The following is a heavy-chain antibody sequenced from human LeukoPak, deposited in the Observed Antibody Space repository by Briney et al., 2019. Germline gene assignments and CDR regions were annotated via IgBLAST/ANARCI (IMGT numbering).Heavy chain of an antibody. V-gene: IGHV3-7*01. CDR1: GFTFSTSW. Sequence: GGSLRLSCAASGFTFSTSWMGWVRQAPGKGLEWVANIKQDGSDIKYVDSVEGRFTISRDNAKNTLYLQMNSLRAEDTAVYYCAREGGASFYSWGQGTLVTVSS. J-gene: IGHJ5*01. D-gene: IGHD1-26*01. CDR3: AREGGASFYS. CDR2: IKQDGSDI.